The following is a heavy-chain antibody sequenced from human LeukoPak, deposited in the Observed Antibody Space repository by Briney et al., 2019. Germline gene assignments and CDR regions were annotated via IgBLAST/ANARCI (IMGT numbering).Heavy chain of an antibody. CDR2: INPNSGGT. Sequence: ASVKVSCKASGYTFTGYYMHGVRQAPGQGREGMGWINPNSGGTNYAQKFQGRVTMTRYTSISTAYMELSRLRSDDKAVYYCLSSSSIQRSSYYYYGMDVWGQGTTVTVSS. CDR3: LSSSSIQRSSYYYYGMDV. V-gene: IGHV1-2*02. J-gene: IGHJ6*02. D-gene: IGHD6-13*01. CDR1: GYTFTGYY.